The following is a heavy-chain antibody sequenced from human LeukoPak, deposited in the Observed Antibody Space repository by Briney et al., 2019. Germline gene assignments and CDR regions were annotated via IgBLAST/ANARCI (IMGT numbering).Heavy chain of an antibody. V-gene: IGHV3-33*01. D-gene: IGHD6-19*01. CDR2: IWYDGSNK. CDR1: GFTFSSYG. J-gene: IGHJ6*02. Sequence: GGSLRLSCAASGFTFSSYGMHWVRQAPGKGLEWVAVIWYDGSNKYYADSVKGRFTISRDNSKNTLYLQMNSLRAEDTAVYYCARGYSSGWPLYYYGMDVWGQGTTVTVSS. CDR3: ARGYSSGWPLYYYGMDV.